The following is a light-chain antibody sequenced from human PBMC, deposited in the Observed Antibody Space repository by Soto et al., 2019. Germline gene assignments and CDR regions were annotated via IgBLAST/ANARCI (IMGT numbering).Light chain of an antibody. CDR2: KAS. J-gene: IGKJ1*01. CDR1: QGISNY. CDR3: QHYSLYSPWT. Sequence: IQMTQSPSAMAAPVCGRVNITCRASQGISNYLAWFQLKPGKVPKRLLYKASSLESGVPSRFSGSGSGTEFTLTISSLQPDDSATYYCQHYSLYSPWTFGQGTKVDIK. V-gene: IGKV1-17*03.